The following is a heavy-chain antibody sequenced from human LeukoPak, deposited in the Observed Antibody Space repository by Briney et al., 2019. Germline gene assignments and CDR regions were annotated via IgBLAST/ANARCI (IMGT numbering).Heavy chain of an antibody. V-gene: IGHV1-18*01. D-gene: IGHD3-16*01. J-gene: IGHJ4*02. CDR3: ARDKSVPLITFGGVDN. CDR2: ISAYNGNT. CDR1: GYTFTSYG. Sequence: ASVKVSCKASGYTFTSYGISWVRQAPGQGLEWMGWISAYNGNTNYAQKLQGRVTMTTDTSTSTAYMELRSLRSDDTAVYYCARDKSVPLITFGGVDNWGQGTLVTVSS.